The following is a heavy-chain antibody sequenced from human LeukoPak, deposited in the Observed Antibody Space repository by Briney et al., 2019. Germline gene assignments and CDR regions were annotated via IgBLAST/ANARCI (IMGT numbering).Heavy chain of an antibody. D-gene: IGHD4-23*01. V-gene: IGHV3-48*04. Sequence: PGGSLRLSCAASGFTFSSYSMNWVRQAPGKGLEWVSYISSSSSTIYYADSVKGRFTISRDNAKNSLYLQMNSLRAEDTAVYYCVRAGATVVTPAGFDYWGQGTLVTVSS. CDR3: VRAGATVVTPAGFDY. CDR1: GFTFSSYS. J-gene: IGHJ4*02. CDR2: ISSSSSTI.